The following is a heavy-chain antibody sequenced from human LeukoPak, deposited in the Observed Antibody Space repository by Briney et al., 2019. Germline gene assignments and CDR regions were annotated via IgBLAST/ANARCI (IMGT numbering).Heavy chain of an antibody. D-gene: IGHD6-13*01. V-gene: IGHV3-23*01. CDR3: AKGVSSSWYRGAFDI. Sequence: GGSLRLSCAASGFTVSSNYMSWVRQAPGKGLEWVSAISGSGGSTYYADSVKGRFTISRDNSKNTLYLQMNSLRAEDTAVYYCAKGVSSSWYRGAFDIWGQGTMVTVSS. J-gene: IGHJ3*02. CDR1: GFTVSSNY. CDR2: ISGSGGST.